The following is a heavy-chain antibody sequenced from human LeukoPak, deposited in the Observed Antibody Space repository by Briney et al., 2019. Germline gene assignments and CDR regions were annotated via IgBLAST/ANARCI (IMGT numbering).Heavy chain of an antibody. V-gene: IGHV3-7*05. CDR1: GFIFSNYW. J-gene: IGHJ6*02. CDR2: IKQDGSEK. Sequence: GASLRLSCAASGFIFSNYWTTWVRQAPGKGLEWVANIKQDGSEKYYVDSVKGRFTISRDNAKNSLYLQMNSLRAEDTAVYYCARITDYYGMDVWGQGTTVTVSS. D-gene: IGHD3-10*01. CDR3: ARITDYYGMDV.